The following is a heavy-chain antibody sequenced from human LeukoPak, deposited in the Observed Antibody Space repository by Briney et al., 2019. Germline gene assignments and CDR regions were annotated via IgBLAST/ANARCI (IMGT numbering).Heavy chain of an antibody. CDR1: GLIFSSYS. Sequence: GGSLRLSCAASGLIFSSYSMNWVRQAPGKGLEWVSSISSSSTYAASVKGRFTISRDSAKNSLYLQMNTLRVEDTAVYYQARDYGYELDYWGEGTLVTVSS. J-gene: IGHJ4*02. V-gene: IGHV3-21*01. CDR3: ARDYGYELDY. D-gene: IGHD5-24*01. CDR2: ISSSST.